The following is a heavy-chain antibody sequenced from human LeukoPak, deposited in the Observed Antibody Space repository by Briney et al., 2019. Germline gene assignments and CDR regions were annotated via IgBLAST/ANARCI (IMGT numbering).Heavy chain of an antibody. Sequence: PGGSLRLSCAASGFTFHDYAMHWGRHVPGEGLVWVSLISGHGDSTYYADSVKGRFTISRDNSKNSLYLQMNSLRTEDTALYYCAKDGYGNYDYWGQGTLVTVSS. CDR3: AKDGYGNYDY. J-gene: IGHJ4*02. V-gene: IGHV3-43*02. D-gene: IGHD4-11*01. CDR1: GFTFHDYA. CDR2: ISGHGDST.